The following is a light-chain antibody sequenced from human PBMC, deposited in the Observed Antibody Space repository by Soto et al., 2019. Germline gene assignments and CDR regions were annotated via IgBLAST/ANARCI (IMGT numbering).Light chain of an antibody. Sequence: EIVMTQSPATLSVSPGERGTLSCRASQSISSNLAWYQQKPGQAPRLVIYGASSRAAGIPDRFSGSGSGADYSLTISRLESEDFAVYYCQQYGRSPLTFGGGTKVDI. J-gene: IGKJ4*01. CDR2: GAS. CDR3: QQYGRSPLT. V-gene: IGKV3D-15*01. CDR1: QSISSN.